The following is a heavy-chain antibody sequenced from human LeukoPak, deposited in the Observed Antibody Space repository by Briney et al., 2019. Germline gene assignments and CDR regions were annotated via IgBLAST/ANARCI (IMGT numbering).Heavy chain of an antibody. Sequence: ASVKVSCKASGYTFTSYAMNWVRQAPGQGLEWMGWISAYNGNTNYAQKLQGRVTMTTDTSTSTAYMELRSLRSDDTAVYYCARQGGLPYCSSTSCLDAFDIWGQGTMVTVFS. J-gene: IGHJ3*02. CDR1: GYTFTSYA. V-gene: IGHV1-18*01. D-gene: IGHD2-2*01. CDR2: ISAYNGNT. CDR3: ARQGGLPYCSSTSCLDAFDI.